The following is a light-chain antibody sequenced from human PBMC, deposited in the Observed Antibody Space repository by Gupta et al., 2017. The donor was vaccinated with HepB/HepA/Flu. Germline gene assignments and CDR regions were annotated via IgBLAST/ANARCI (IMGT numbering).Light chain of an antibody. V-gene: IGLV8-61*01. CDR1: SGSVSTSHS. J-gene: IGLJ3*02. CDR2: STN. Sequence: QTVVTQEPSFSVSPGGTVTLTCGLNSGSVSTSHSPSWYQQTPGQTPRTLIYSTNIRSSGVPDRFSGSILGNKAALTITGAQADDESEYHCCLYMGRGISVFGGGTKLTVL. CDR3: CLYMGRGISV.